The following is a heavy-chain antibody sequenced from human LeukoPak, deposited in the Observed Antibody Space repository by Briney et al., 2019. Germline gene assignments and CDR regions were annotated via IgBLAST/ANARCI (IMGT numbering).Heavy chain of an antibody. Sequence: GASVKVSCKASGYTFTGYYMHWVRQVPGQGLEWMGIINPSGGSTSYAQKFQGRVTMTRDTSTSTVYMELSSLRSEDTAVYYCARAPTTVYSYGCIDYWGQGTLVTVSS. V-gene: IGHV1-46*01. CDR2: INPSGGST. CDR1: GYTFTGYY. D-gene: IGHD5-18*01. J-gene: IGHJ4*02. CDR3: ARAPTTVYSYGCIDY.